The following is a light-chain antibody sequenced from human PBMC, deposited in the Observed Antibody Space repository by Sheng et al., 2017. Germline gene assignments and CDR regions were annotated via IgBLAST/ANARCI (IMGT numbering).Light chain of an antibody. V-gene: IGKV1-39*01. CDR1: QTVRSY. Sequence: DIQMTQIPSSLSASVGDRVTITCRTSQTVRSYLNWYQQKPGKAPKLLIYGATSLQSGVPSRFSGSGSGTYFTLTISSLQPEDFATYYCQQSYTTPPYTFGQGTKVEI. CDR3: QQSYTTPPYT. CDR2: GAT. J-gene: IGKJ2*01.